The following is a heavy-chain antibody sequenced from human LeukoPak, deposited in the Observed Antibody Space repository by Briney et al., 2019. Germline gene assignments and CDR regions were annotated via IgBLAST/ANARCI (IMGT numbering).Heavy chain of an antibody. CDR3: ARGGYYDSSGYYYVVY. CDR1: GFTFSSYS. D-gene: IGHD3-22*01. CDR2: ISSSSSYI. J-gene: IGHJ4*02. Sequence: PGGSLRLSCAASGFTFSSYSMNWVRQAPGKGLEWVSSISSSSSYIYYADSVKGRFTISRDNAKNSPYLQMNSLRAEDTAVYYCARGGYYDSSGYYYVVYWGQGTLVTVSS. V-gene: IGHV3-21*01.